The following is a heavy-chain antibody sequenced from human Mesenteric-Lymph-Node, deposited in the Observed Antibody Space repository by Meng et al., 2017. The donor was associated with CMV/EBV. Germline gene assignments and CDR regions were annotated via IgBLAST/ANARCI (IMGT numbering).Heavy chain of an antibody. V-gene: IGHV3-71*01. CDR2: IRSEAYGGTT. J-gene: IGHJ6*02. D-gene: IGHD2-2*01. Sequence: GGSLRLSCAASGFTFSSYAMTWVRQAPGKGLEWVGFIRSEAYGGTTEYAASVKGRFTISRDDSKSIAYLQMNSLRAEDTAVYYCAKDPCSTSCDPYYYYYGMDVWGQGTTVTVSS. CDR3: AKDPCSTSCDPYYYYYGMDV. CDR1: GFTFSSYA.